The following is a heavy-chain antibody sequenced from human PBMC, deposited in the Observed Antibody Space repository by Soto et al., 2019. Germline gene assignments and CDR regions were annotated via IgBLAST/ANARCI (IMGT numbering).Heavy chain of an antibody. J-gene: IGHJ4*02. CDR1: GYTFTSYA. D-gene: IGHD6-19*01. CDR3: ARANGWFEWYLDY. V-gene: IGHV1-3*01. Sequence: QVQLVQSGAEVKKPGASVKVSCKASGYTFTSYAMHWVRQAPGQRLEWMGWINAGKGNTKYSQKFQGRVTITRDTSASTAYMELSSLRSEDTAVYYCARANGWFEWYLDYWGQGTLVTVSS. CDR2: INAGKGNT.